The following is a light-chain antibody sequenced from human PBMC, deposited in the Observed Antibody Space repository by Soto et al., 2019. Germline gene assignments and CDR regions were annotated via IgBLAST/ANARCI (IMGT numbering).Light chain of an antibody. CDR1: QSINNW. CDR2: KAS. V-gene: IGKV1-5*03. CDR3: QQYDSCPFT. J-gene: IGKJ4*01. Sequence: DIQMTQSPSTLSASVGDRVTITCRASQSINNWLAWYQQKPGKAPKLLISKASNLKSGVPSRFSGTGSGTEFTLTISSLQPDDFASYYCQQYDSCPFTFGGGTKVEI.